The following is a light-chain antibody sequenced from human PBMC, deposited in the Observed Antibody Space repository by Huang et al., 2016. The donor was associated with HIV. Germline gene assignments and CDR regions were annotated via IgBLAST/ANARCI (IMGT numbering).Light chain of an antibody. CDR2: DTS. CDR3: QQYNDWWT. V-gene: IGKV3-15*01. J-gene: IGKJ1*01. Sequence: EIVMTQSPVTLSVSPGESATLSCRASQSVSSKLAWYHQKPGQPPRLLIYDTSTMATGIPARFSGSGSGTEFTLTINSLQSEDFAVYYCQQYNDWWTFGQGTRVEIK. CDR1: QSVSSK.